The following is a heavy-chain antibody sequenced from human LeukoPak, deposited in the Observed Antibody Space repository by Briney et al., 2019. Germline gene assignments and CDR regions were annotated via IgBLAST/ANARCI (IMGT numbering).Heavy chain of an antibody. D-gene: IGHD2/OR15-2a*01. CDR1: GFTFSDYD. CDR3: ARGSMHFYHLYTDY. J-gene: IGHJ4*02. V-gene: IGHV3-13*01. Sequence: GGSLRLSCTASGFTFSDYDMHWVRQATGKCLEWVSAIGTAGDTCYTGSVKGRFTISRENAKNSLFLQLSSLRVEDTAVYYCARGSMHFYHLYTDYWGQGTLVTVSS. CDR2: IGTAGDT.